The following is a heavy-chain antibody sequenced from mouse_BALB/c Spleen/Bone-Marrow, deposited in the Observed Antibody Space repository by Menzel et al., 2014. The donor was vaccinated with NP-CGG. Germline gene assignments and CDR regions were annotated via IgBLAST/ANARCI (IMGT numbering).Heavy chain of an antibody. V-gene: IGHV1-18*01. J-gene: IGHJ4*01. CDR1: GYTFTDYN. CDR2: INPDNGGT. D-gene: IGHD3-2*01. Sequence: DVHLVESGPELVKPGASVKIPCKASGYTFTDYNMDWVKQSHGKSLEWIGDINPDNGGTIYNQKFKGKATLTVDKSSSTAYMELRSLTSEDTAVYYCAREDSSGYDAMDYWGQGTSVTVSS. CDR3: AREDSSGYDAMDY.